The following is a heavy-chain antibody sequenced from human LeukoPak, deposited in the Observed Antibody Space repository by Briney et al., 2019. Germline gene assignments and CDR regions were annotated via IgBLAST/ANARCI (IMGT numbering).Heavy chain of an antibody. CDR3: AINSYGYGTPLYYMDV. Sequence: ASVKVSCKASGYTFTGYYMHWVRQAPGQGLEWMGWINPNSGGTNYAQKFQGRVTMTRDMSTSTVYMELSSLRSEDTAVYYCAINSYGYGTPLYYMDVWGKGTTVTVSS. V-gene: IGHV1-2*02. CDR1: GYTFTGYY. J-gene: IGHJ6*03. D-gene: IGHD5-18*01. CDR2: INPNSGGT.